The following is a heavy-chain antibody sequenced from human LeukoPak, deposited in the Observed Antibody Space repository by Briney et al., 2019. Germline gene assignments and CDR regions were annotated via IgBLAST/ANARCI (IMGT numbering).Heavy chain of an antibody. CDR1: GFTVSSNY. Sequence: QAGGSLRLSCAASGFTVSSNYMSWVRQAPGKGLEWVSVIYSGGSTYYADSVKGRFTISRDNSKNTLYLQMNSLRAEDTAVYYCARDVGGYSNWVDYWGQGTLVTVSS. CDR3: ARDVGGYSNWVDY. CDR2: IYSGGST. V-gene: IGHV3-53*01. D-gene: IGHD4-11*01. J-gene: IGHJ4*02.